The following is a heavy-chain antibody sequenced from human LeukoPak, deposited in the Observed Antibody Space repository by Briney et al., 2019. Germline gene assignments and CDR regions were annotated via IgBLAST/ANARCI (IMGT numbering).Heavy chain of an antibody. D-gene: IGHD2-8*01. CDR2: IYYSGST. J-gene: IGHJ5*02. CDR1: GGSIGSYY. CDR3: ARGPMVRLPVYAIDNWFDP. V-gene: IGHV4-59*01. Sequence: SETLSLTCTVSGGSIGSYYWSWIRQPPGKGLEWIGYIYYSGSTNYNPSLKSRVTISVDTSKNQFSLKLSSVTAADTAVYYCARGPMVRLPVYAIDNWFDPWGQGTLVTVSS.